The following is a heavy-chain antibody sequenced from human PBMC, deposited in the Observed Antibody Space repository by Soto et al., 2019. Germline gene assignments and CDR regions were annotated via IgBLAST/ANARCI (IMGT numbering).Heavy chain of an antibody. V-gene: IGHV3-48*02. CDR3: TREAGMDV. CDR2: ITKTSGTK. J-gene: IGHJ6*02. CDR1: GFIFSEYS. Sequence: GGSLRLSCAASGFIFSEYSMNWVRQAPGKGLEWVSYITKTSGTKDYADSVKGRFTISRDNAKNSLYLQMNSLRDEDTAVYYCTREAGMDVWGQGTTVTVS.